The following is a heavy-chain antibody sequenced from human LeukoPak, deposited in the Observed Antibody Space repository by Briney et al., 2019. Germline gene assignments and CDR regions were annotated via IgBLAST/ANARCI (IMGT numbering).Heavy chain of an antibody. Sequence: GASVRVSCKASGYTFTTYDMGWVRQAPGHGLEWLGWISTNNGNTNYIQKLRGRVTMTTDTSMSTAHLEVRSLTSDDTAVYYCARGKKYLAFDYWGLGTLITVSS. CDR1: GYTFTTYD. D-gene: IGHD5-12*01. J-gene: IGHJ4*02. V-gene: IGHV1-18*01. CDR2: ISTNNGNT. CDR3: ARGKKYLAFDY.